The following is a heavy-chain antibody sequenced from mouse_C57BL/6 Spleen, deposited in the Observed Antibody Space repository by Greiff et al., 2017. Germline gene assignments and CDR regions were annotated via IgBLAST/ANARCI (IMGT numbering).Heavy chain of an antibody. D-gene: IGHD2-2*01. CDR3: ARNYGYHNAVDY. Sequence: QVQLKESGPGLVQPSQSLSITCTVSGFSLTSYGVHWVRQSPGKGLEWLGVIWSGGRTDYNAAFISRLSITKDNSKSQVFFKMNSLQADDTAIYYCARNYGYHNAVDYWGQGTSVTVSS. CDR1: GFSLTSYG. CDR2: IWSGGRT. J-gene: IGHJ4*01. V-gene: IGHV2-2*01.